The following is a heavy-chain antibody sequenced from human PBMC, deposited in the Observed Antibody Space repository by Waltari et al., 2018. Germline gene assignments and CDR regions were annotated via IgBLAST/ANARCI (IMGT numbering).Heavy chain of an antibody. CDR3: ARRSRSRDGYNYLDY. CDR1: GYSISSGYY. D-gene: IGHD5-12*01. CDR2: IYHIGGH. V-gene: IGHV4-38-2*01. J-gene: IGHJ4*02. Sequence: QVQLQESGPGLVKPSETLSLTCAVSGYSISSGYYWGWIRQPPGKGLEWIGSIYHIGGHYYNPSLKSQVTISVDTSKDQFSLKLSSVTAADTAVYYCARRSRSRDGYNYLDYWGQGTLVTVSS.